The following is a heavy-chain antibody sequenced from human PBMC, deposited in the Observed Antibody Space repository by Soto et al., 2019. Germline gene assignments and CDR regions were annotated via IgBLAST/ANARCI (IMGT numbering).Heavy chain of an antibody. Sequence: PGGSLRLSCTGSGFTFGNYGMHWVRQAPGKGLEWVASTSYDGNNKYYADSLKGRFTISRDNSKKMVYLQMTSLGPEDTAVYYCARRYYYDSSGYYYDEYYFDYWGQGTLVTVSS. V-gene: IGHV3-30*03. J-gene: IGHJ4*02. CDR3: ARRYYYDSSGYYYDEYYFDY. D-gene: IGHD3-22*01. CDR2: TSYDGNNK. CDR1: GFTFGNYG.